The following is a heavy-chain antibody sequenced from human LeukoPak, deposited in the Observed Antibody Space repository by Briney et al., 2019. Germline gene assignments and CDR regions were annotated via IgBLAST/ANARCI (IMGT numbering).Heavy chain of an antibody. CDR3: ARRTGSSGWYNFDY. CDR1: GGSISSYY. Sequence: PSETLSLTCTVSGGSISSYYWSWIRQPPGKGLEWIGYIYYSGSTNYNPSLKSRVTISIDTSKNRFSLKLSSVTAADTAVYYCARRTGSSGWYNFDYWGQGTLVTVSS. V-gene: IGHV4-59*08. D-gene: IGHD6-19*01. CDR2: IYYSGST. J-gene: IGHJ4*02.